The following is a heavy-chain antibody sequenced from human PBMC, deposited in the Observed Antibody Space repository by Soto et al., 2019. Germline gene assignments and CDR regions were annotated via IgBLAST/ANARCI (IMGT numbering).Heavy chain of an antibody. Sequence: GGSLRLSCAASGFTFSSYAMSWVRQAPGKGLEWVSAISGSGGITYYADSVKGRFTISRDNSKNTLYLQMNSLRAEDTAVYYCAKLMGVVDWEQYYYYYGMDVWGLGTTVTV. D-gene: IGHD3-10*01. J-gene: IGHJ6*02. CDR3: AKLMGVVDWEQYYYYYGMDV. CDR2: ISGSGGIT. CDR1: GFTFSSYA. V-gene: IGHV3-23*01.